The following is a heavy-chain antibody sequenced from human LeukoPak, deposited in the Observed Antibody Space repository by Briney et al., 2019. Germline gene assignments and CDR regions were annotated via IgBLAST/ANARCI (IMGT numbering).Heavy chain of an antibody. CDR1: GFTFDDYA. J-gene: IGHJ3*02. CDR3: AKGYCSGGSCYSAAFDI. V-gene: IGHV3-9*01. CDR2: ISWNSGSI. Sequence: GGSLRLSCAASGFTFDDYAMHWVRHAPGKGLEWVSGISWNSGSIGYADSVKGRFTISRDNAKNSLYLQMNSLRAEDTALYYCAKGYCSGGSCYSAAFDIWGQGTMVTVSS. D-gene: IGHD2-15*01.